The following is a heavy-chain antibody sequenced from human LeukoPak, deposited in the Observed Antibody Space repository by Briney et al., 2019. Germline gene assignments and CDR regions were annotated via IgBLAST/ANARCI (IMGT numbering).Heavy chain of an antibody. Sequence: PSETLSLTCTVSGGSIRGSINYWGWIRQPPGKGLEWIGSIYYSGSTYYNPSLKSRVTISVDTSKNQFSLKLSSVTAADTAVYYCARERVGYGDYVGSGDFDYWGQGTLVTVSS. CDR1: GGSIRGSINY. CDR3: ARERVGYGDYVGSGDFDY. CDR2: IYYSGST. V-gene: IGHV4-39*01. J-gene: IGHJ4*02. D-gene: IGHD4-17*01.